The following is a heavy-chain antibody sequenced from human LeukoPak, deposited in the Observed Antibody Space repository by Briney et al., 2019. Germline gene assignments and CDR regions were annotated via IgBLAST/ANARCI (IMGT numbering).Heavy chain of an antibody. J-gene: IGHJ4*02. D-gene: IGHD1-1*01. CDR2: IFYTGYT. V-gene: IGHV4-59*13. CDR3: ARAPIGSADH. Sequence: SETLSLTCTVSGDSITSSYWTWMRLPPGEGLEWIGYIFYTGYTNYNPSLKSRVTISMDISKNQVSLHLNSVTTADTAVYYCARAPIGSADHWGPGAQVTVSS. CDR1: GDSITSSY.